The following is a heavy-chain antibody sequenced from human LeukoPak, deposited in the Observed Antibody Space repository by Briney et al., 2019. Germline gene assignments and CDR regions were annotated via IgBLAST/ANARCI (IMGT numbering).Heavy chain of an antibody. V-gene: IGHV1-24*01. CDR2: FDPEDGET. D-gene: IGHD6-13*01. Sequence: ASVKVSCKVSGYTLTELSMHWVRQAPGKGLEWMGGFDPEDGETIYAQKFQGRVTMTEDTFTDTAYMELSSLRSEDTAVYYCATDQRGGSSSWSDAFDIWGQGTMVTVSS. CDR1: GYTLTELS. J-gene: IGHJ3*02. CDR3: ATDQRGGSSSWSDAFDI.